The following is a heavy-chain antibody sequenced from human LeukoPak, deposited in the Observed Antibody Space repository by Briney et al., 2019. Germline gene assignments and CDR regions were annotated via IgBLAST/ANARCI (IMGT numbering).Heavy chain of an antibody. CDR1: GFTFSDYY. D-gene: IGHD2-2*01. V-gene: IGHV3-11*05. CDR2: ISGSSTYT. J-gene: IGHJ4*02. Sequence: GGSLRLSCAASGFTFSDYYMSWIRQAPGKGLEWVSYISGSSTYTNYAESVKGRFTISRDNTKNLLYLQMNSQTTQGMSVYLFARVFTSTSCYVFDYWGQGTLVSVSS. CDR3: ARVFTSTSCYVFDY.